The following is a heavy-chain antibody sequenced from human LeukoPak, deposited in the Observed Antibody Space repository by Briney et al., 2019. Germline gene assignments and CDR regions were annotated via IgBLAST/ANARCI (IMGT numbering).Heavy chain of an antibody. J-gene: IGHJ4*02. CDR1: GGSISSGSYY. D-gene: IGHD2-2*01. V-gene: IGHV4-61*02. Sequence: SQTLSLTCTVSGGSISSGSYYWSWIRQPAGKGLEWIGRIYTSGSTNYNPSLKSRATISVDTSKNQFSLKLSSVTAADTAVYYCATHYCSSTSCYPGEDYWGQGTLVTVSS. CDR2: IYTSGST. CDR3: ATHYCSSTSCYPGEDY.